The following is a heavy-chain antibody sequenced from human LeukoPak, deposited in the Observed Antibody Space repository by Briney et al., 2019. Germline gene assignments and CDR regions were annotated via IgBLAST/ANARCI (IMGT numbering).Heavy chain of an antibody. V-gene: IGHV3-23*01. CDR3: AKVENQNDYALGGPPNAFDI. Sequence: PGGSLRLSCAASGFTFSSYAMSWVRQAPGKGLEWVSAISGSGSSTYYADSVKGRFTISRDNSKNTLYLQMNSLRAEDTAVYYCAKVENQNDYALGGPPNAFDIWGQGTMVTVSS. CDR1: GFTFSSYA. J-gene: IGHJ3*02. D-gene: IGHD3-16*01. CDR2: ISGSGSST.